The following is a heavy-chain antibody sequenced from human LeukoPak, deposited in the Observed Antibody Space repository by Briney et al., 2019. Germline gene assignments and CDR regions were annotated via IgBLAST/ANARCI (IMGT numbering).Heavy chain of an antibody. CDR1: GDSVSGSPAV. V-gene: IGHV6-1*01. CDR2: AYYRSKWYI. D-gene: IGHD3-10*01. Sequence: SQTLSLTCAISGDSVSGSPAVWNWIRQSPSRGLEWLGRAYYRSKWYIDYAVSVKGRITITPDTSKNQFSLQLNSVTPEDTAVYYCARGAVRGGTNFDYWGQGTLVTISS. J-gene: IGHJ4*02. CDR3: ARGAVRGGTNFDY.